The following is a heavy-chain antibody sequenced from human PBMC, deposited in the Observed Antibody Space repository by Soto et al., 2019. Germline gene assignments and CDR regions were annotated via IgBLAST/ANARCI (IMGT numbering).Heavy chain of an antibody. J-gene: IGHJ4*02. Sequence: GGSLRLSCAASGFTFSSYGMHWVRQAPGKGLEWVAVIWYDGSNKYYADSVKGRFTISRDNSKNTLYLQMNSLRAEDTAVYYCARDLFRYYSGGSCYPTLGYWGQGTLVTSPQ. CDR2: IWYDGSNK. CDR1: GFTFSSYG. D-gene: IGHD2-15*01. V-gene: IGHV3-33*01. CDR3: ARDLFRYYSGGSCYPTLGY.